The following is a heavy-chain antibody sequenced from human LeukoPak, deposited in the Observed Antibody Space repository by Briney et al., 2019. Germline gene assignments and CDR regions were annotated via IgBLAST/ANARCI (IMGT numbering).Heavy chain of an antibody. D-gene: IGHD6-13*01. CDR1: GYTFTSYG. Sequence: ASVKVSCKASGYTFTSYGIGWVRQAPGQGLEWMGWISAYNGNTNYAQKLQGRVTMTTDTSTSTAYMELRSLRSDDTAVYYCARGDKYSSSSLDFALFDYWGQGTLVTVSS. CDR2: ISAYNGNT. J-gene: IGHJ4*02. CDR3: ARGDKYSSSSLDFALFDY. V-gene: IGHV1-18*01.